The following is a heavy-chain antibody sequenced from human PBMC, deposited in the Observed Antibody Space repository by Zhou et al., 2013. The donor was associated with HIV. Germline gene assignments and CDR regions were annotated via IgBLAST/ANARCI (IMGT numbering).Heavy chain of an antibody. Sequence: QVQLVQSGADVKKPGASVKVSCKASGFTFTDYLIHWVRQAPGQGLEWMGIINPRPGSTNYAHNLKGRVTLTRDTSSSTVYMTLNSLRSEDTAVYYCARGLVVVVAYDAFDIWGQGTMVTVSS. CDR1: GFTFTDYL. J-gene: IGHJ3*02. D-gene: IGHD2-15*01. CDR2: INPRPGST. CDR3: ARGLVVVVAYDAFDI. V-gene: IGHV1-46*01.